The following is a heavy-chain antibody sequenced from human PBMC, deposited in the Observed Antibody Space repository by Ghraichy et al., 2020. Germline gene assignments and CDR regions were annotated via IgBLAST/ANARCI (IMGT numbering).Heavy chain of an antibody. CDR1: GGSISSGSYY. Sequence: SQTLSLTCTVSGGSISSGSYYWSWIRQPAGKGLEWIGRIYTSGSTNYNPSLKSRVTISVDTSKNQFSLKLSSVTAADTAVYYCARGRWEAVGNVPYDYWGQGTLVTVSS. J-gene: IGHJ4*02. D-gene: IGHD6-13*01. V-gene: IGHV4-61*02. CDR2: IYTSGST. CDR3: ARGRWEAVGNVPYDY.